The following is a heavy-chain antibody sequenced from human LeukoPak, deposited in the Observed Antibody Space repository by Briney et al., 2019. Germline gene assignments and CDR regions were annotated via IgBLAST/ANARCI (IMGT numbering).Heavy chain of an antibody. CDR2: ISSSSYI. Sequence: PGRPLRPSCAASGFTFSSYSMYWVRHPPGRGLEWVSFISSSSYIYCANSVNGRFTISRDNIKNSLYLQMNSLRAEDTAVYYCAREETGRQTTEDAFDIWGQGTMVTVSS. V-gene: IGHV3-21*01. CDR1: GFTFSSYS. D-gene: IGHD1-1*01. J-gene: IGHJ3*02. CDR3: AREETGRQTTEDAFDI.